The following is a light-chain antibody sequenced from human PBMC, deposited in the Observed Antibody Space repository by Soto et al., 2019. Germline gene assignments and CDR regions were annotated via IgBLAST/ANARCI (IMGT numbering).Light chain of an antibody. CDR3: QQYRT. CDR2: KAS. J-gene: IGKJ1*01. Sequence: DIHMTQSPSTLSASVGDRITITCRASQDVSQWLAWYQHKPGKAPKLLIYKASTLESGVSSRFSGRGSGTEFTLTISSLQPDDFATYYCQQYRTFGQGTKVDIK. V-gene: IGKV1-5*03. CDR1: QDVSQW.